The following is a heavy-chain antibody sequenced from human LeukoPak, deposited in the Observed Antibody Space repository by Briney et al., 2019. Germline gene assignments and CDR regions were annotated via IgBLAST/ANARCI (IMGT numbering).Heavy chain of an antibody. V-gene: IGHV1-18*01. J-gene: IGHJ3*02. CDR1: GYTFTSYG. CDR3: ARDGGAYSGYDYGAFDI. D-gene: IGHD5-12*01. Sequence: ASVKVSCKASGYTFTSYGISWVRQAPGQGLEWMGWISAYNGNTNYAQKLQGRVTMTTDTSPSTAYMELRSLRSDDTAVYYCARDGGAYSGYDYGAFDIWGQGTMVTVSS. CDR2: ISAYNGNT.